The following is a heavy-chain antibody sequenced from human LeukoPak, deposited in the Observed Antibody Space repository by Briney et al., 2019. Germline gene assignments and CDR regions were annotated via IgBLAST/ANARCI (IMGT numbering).Heavy chain of an antibody. CDR1: GFTVSSNY. J-gene: IGHJ4*02. CDR2: ISGSGGST. CDR3: ARDRDRSGSFDY. Sequence: PGGSLRLSCAASGFTVSSNYMSWVRQAPGKGLEWVSAISGSGGSTYYADSVKGRFTISRDNSKNMLYLQMNSLRAEDTAVYYCARDRDRSGSFDYWGQGTLVTVSS. D-gene: IGHD3-10*01. V-gene: IGHV3-23*01.